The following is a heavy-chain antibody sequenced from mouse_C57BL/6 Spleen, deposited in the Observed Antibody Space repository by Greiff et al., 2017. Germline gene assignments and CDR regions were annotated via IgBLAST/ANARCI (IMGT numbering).Heavy chain of an antibody. CDR1: GYSFTDYN. J-gene: IGHJ1*03. CDR2: INPNYGTT. Sequence: VQLQQSGPELVKPGASVKISCKASGYSFTDYNMNWVKQSNGKSLEWIGVINPNYGTTSYNQKFKGKATLTVDQSSITAYMQLNSLASEGSAVYYFARGDYGSSYWYFDVWGTGTTVTVSS. V-gene: IGHV1-39*01. CDR3: ARGDYGSSYWYFDV. D-gene: IGHD1-1*01.